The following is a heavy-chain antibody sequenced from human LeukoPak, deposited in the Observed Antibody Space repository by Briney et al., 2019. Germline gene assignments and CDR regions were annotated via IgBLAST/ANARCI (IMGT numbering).Heavy chain of an antibody. J-gene: IGHJ4*02. CDR1: GFTFSSYA. CDR2: ISGSGGST. D-gene: IGHD6-13*01. CDR3: AKDIGGPDCCSGYYPKGPDY. Sequence: QPGGSLRLSCAASGFTFSSYAMSWVRQAPGKGLEWVSAISGSGGSTYYADSVKVRFTISRDNSKSTLYLQMNSLRAEDTALYYCAKDIGGPDCCSGYYPKGPDYWGQGTLVTVSS. V-gene: IGHV3-23*01.